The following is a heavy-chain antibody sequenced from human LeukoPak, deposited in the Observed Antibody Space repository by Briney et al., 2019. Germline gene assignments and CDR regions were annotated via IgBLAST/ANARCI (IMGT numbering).Heavy chain of an antibody. V-gene: IGHV3-30*18. J-gene: IGHJ4*02. D-gene: IGHD3-10*01. CDR2: ISYDGSNK. Sequence: GRSLRLSCAASGFTFSSYGMHWVRQAPGEGLGWVAVISYDGSNKYYADSVKGRFTISRDNSKNTLYLQMNSLRAEDTAVYYCAKGKNDRGDYLDYWGQGTLVTVSS. CDR3: AKGKNDRGDYLDY. CDR1: GFTFSSYG.